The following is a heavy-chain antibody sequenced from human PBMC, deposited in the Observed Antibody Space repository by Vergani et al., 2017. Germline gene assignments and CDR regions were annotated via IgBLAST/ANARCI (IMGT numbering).Heavy chain of an antibody. CDR2: IYYSGST. D-gene: IGHD1-26*01. Sequence: QVQLQESGPGLVKPSETLSLTCTVSGGSISSYYWSWIRKPPGKGLEWIGYIYYSGSTNYNPSLKSRVTISVDTSKHQFSLKLRAVTAADTAVYSCARARLVGAAVVEDPWGQGTLVTVSS. V-gene: IGHV4-59*01. CDR1: GGSISSYY. CDR3: ARARLVGAAVVEDP. J-gene: IGHJ5*02.